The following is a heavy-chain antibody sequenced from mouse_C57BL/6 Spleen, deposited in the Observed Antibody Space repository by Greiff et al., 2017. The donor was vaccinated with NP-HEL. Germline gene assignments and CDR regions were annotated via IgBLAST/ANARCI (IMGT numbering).Heavy chain of an antibody. CDR1: GYTFTSYW. J-gene: IGHJ4*01. V-gene: IGHV1-53*01. CDR3: AREFTTVVAPYAMDY. CDR2: INPSNGGT. D-gene: IGHD1-1*01. Sequence: VQLQQPGTELVKPGASVKLSCKASGYTFTSYWMHWVKQRPGQGLEWLGNINPSNGGTNYNEKFKSKATLTLDKSSSTAYMQLRSLTSEDSAVYYCAREFTTVVAPYAMDYWGQGTSVTVSS.